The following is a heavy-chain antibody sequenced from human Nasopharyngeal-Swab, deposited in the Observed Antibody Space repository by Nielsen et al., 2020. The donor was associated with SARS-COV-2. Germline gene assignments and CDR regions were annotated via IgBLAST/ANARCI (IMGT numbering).Heavy chain of an antibody. CDR3: ARDSRYFDWHASYYYYGMDV. V-gene: IGHV1-18*01. CDR2: ISAYNGNT. Sequence: ASVKVSCKASGYTFTSYGISWVRQAPGQGLEWMGWISAYNGNTNYAQKLQGRVTMTTDTSTSPAYMELRSLRSDDTAVYYCARDSRYFDWHASYYYYGMDVWGQGTTVTVSS. D-gene: IGHD3-9*01. J-gene: IGHJ6*02. CDR1: GYTFTSYG.